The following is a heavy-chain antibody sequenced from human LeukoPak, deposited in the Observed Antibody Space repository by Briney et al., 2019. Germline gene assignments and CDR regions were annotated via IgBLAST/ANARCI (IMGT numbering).Heavy chain of an antibody. Sequence: ASVKVSCKASGCTFSSYAISWVRQAPGQGLEWMGGIIPIFGTANYAQKFQGRVTITADESTSTAYMELSSLRSEDTAVYYCARRITMVRGVTTDNWFDPWGQGTLVTVSS. CDR1: GCTFSSYA. CDR3: ARRITMVRGVTTDNWFDP. D-gene: IGHD3-10*01. V-gene: IGHV1-69*01. J-gene: IGHJ5*02. CDR2: IIPIFGTA.